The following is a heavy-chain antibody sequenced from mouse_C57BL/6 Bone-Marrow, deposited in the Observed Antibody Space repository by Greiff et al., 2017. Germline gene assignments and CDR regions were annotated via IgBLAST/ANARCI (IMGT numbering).Heavy chain of an antibody. D-gene: IGHD1-1*01. J-gene: IGHJ1*03. Sequence: EVKLVESGPGMVKPSQSLSLTCTVTGYSITSGYDWHWIRHFPGNKLEWMGYISYSGSTNYNPSLKSQISITHDTSKNHFFLKLNSLTTEDTATYYCARDIPDYYGSSYGYVDVWGTGTTVTVSS. CDR2: ISYSGST. CDR1: GYSITSGYD. V-gene: IGHV3-1*01. CDR3: ARDIPDYYGSSYGYVDV.